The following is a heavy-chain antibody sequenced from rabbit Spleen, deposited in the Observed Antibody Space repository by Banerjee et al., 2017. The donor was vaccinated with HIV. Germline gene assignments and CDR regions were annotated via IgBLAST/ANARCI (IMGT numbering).Heavy chain of an antibody. J-gene: IGHJ6*01. CDR2: IDSGTSGDT. D-gene: IGHD8-1*01. Sequence: QELLVESGGDLVKPGASLTLTCKASGFSFSDRDVMCWVRQAPGKGLQWIACIDSGTSGDTDYASWATGRFTISKTSSTTVTLQMTSLTVADTATYFCARDTGSSFSSYGMDLWGPGTLVTVS. CDR1: GFSFSDRDV. V-gene: IGHV1S45*01. CDR3: ARDTGSSFSSYGMDL.